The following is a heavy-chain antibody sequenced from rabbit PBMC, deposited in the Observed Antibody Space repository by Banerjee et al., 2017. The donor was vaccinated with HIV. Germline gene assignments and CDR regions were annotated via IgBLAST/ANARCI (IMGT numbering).Heavy chain of an antibody. Sequence: QQQPEESGGGLVKPEGSLTLTCKASGFDFSSSYWICWVRQAPGKGLEWVACINTGSSGSTDYASWAKGRFTISKTSSTTVTLQMASLTAADTATYFCAREFYTVDDYGDYDLWGQGTLVTVS. CDR3: AREFYTVDDYGDYDL. J-gene: IGHJ3*01. CDR1: GFDFSSSYW. V-gene: IGHV1S45*01. CDR2: INTGSSGST. D-gene: IGHD2-1*01.